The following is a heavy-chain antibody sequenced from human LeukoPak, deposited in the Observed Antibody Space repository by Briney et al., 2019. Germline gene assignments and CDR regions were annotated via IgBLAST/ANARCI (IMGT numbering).Heavy chain of an antibody. Sequence: GGSLRLSCAASGFIFSTYSMNWVRQAPGKGLEWVSYINSRSSTIYYADSVKGRFTISTDNSKNTLFLQMNSLRAEDTAVYYCAKGVSTRNGGVDFWGQGTLVTVSS. D-gene: IGHD2-8*01. J-gene: IGHJ4*02. V-gene: IGHV3-48*01. CDR2: INSRSSTI. CDR1: GFIFSTYS. CDR3: AKGVSTRNGGVDF.